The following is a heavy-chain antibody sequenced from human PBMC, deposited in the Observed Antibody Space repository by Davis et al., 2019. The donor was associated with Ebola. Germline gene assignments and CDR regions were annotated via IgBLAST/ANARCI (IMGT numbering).Heavy chain of an antibody. Sequence: ASVKVSCKASGYTFTSYAMHWVRQAPGQRLEWMGWINAGNGNTKYSQKFQGRVTITRDTSASTAYMELSSLRAEDTAVYYCAREDSGIGSYGYYYYGMDVWGQGTTVTVSS. J-gene: IGHJ6*02. CDR1: GYTFTSYA. CDR2: INAGNGNT. CDR3: AREDSGIGSYGYYYYGMDV. V-gene: IGHV1-3*01. D-gene: IGHD5-18*01.